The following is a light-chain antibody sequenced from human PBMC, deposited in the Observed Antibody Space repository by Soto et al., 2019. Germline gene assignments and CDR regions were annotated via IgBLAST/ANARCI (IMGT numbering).Light chain of an antibody. CDR3: QSYDSSLSVA. Sequence: QSALTQPPSVSGAPGQRVTISCTGSSSNIGAGYDVHWYQQLPGTAPKLLIYGNNNRPSGVPDRVSGSKSGTSASLAITGLQAEDEGDYYCQSYDSSLSVAFGGGTKLTVL. CDR2: GNN. CDR1: SSNIGAGYD. J-gene: IGLJ2*01. V-gene: IGLV1-40*01.